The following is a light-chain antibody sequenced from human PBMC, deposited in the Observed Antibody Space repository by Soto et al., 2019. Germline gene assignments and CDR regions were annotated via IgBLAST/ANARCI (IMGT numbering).Light chain of an antibody. J-gene: IGKJ1*01. Sequence: EIVLTQSPGTLSVSPGERATLSCRASQSFNSIYLAWYQQKPGQAPRLLIYDASNRATGIPARFSGSGSGTDFTLTISSLEPEDFAVYYCQQRSNWPPWTFGQGTKV. V-gene: IGKV3-11*01. CDR1: QSFNSIY. CDR2: DAS. CDR3: QQRSNWPPWT.